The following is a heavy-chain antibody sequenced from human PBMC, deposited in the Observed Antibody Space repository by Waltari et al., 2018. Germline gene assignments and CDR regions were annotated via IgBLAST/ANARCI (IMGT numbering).Heavy chain of an antibody. Sequence: QVQLVQSGAEVRKPGASVKVSCKASGYTFSNYGIAWVRQAPGQGLGWMGWIRGYDGDTKYAREFEGRLTVTTDTSTNTAHMELRSLRSDDTAVYYCAVTTMTGEIDSWGQGTQVTVSS. D-gene: IGHD3-16*01. J-gene: IGHJ4*02. CDR3: AVTTMTGEIDS. V-gene: IGHV1-18*01. CDR1: GYTFSNYG. CDR2: IRGYDGDT.